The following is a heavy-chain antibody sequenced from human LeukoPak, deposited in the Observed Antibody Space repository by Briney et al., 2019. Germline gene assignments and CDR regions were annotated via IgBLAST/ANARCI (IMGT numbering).Heavy chain of an antibody. CDR3: AKDWQWKLLTGAFNV. CDR2: ISGSGGST. J-gene: IGHJ3*01. CDR1: GFTFSSYA. Sequence: PGGSLRLSCAASGFTFSSYAMSWVRQAPGKGLEWVSAISGSGGSTYYADSVKGRFTISRDNSKSTLYLQMNSLREEDTAVYYCAKDWQWKLLTGAFNVWGQGTMVTVS. D-gene: IGHD6-19*01. V-gene: IGHV3-23*01.